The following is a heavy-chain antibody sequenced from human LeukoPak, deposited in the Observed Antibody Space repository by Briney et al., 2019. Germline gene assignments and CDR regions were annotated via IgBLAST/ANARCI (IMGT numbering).Heavy chain of an antibody. CDR3: ARDAYTTTSNWLDP. D-gene: IGHD4-17*01. Sequence: GGSLRLSCKASGFTLSNHWMHWVRQAPGKGLVWVSRITGDGSDIAYADSVKGRFTVSRDDAKNTLFLQMNSLRVEDTAIYYCARDAYTTTSNWLDPWGQGALVTVSS. J-gene: IGHJ5*02. V-gene: IGHV3-74*01. CDR2: ITGDGSDI. CDR1: GFTLSNHW.